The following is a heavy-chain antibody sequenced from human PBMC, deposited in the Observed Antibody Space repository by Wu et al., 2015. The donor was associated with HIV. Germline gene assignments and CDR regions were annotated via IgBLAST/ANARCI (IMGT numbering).Heavy chain of an antibody. CDR1: GYTFTSYY. V-gene: IGHV1-46*01. CDR3: AATVTTRDAFDI. D-gene: IGHD4-11*01. CDR2: INPSGGST. Sequence: VQSGAEVKKPGASVKVSCKASGYTFTSYYMHWVRQAPGQGLEWMGIINPSGGSTSYAQKFQGRVTMTRDTSTSTVYMELSSLRSEDTAVYYCAATVTTRDAFDIWGQGTMVTVSS. J-gene: IGHJ3*02.